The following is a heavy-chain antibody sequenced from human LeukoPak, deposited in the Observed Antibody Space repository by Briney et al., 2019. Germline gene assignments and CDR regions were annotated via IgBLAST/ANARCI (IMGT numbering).Heavy chain of an antibody. J-gene: IGHJ3*02. CDR2: IDWDEDK. D-gene: IGHD3-16*01. CDR1: GFSLSTSGMC. V-gene: IGHV2-70*12. CDR3: AHSGDYVWGKRGAFDI. Sequence: SGPALVKPTQTLTLTCTFSGFSLSTSGMCVSWIRQPPGKALEWLARIDWDEDKHYSTSLTTRLTISKDTSKNQVVLTMTNMDPVDTATYYCAHSGDYVWGKRGAFDIWGQGTMVTVSS.